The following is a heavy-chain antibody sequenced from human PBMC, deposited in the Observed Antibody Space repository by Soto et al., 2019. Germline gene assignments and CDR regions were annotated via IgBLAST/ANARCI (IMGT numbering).Heavy chain of an antibody. CDR1: GGSISSSNW. CDR2: IYHSGCT. Sequence: QVQLQESGPGLVKPSGTLSLTCAVSGGSISSSNWWSWVRQPPGKGLEWIGEIYHSGCTNYKPSLNRRVPVPVDHAKSQFPENLSSVTAADTARYYCARGVYGDYLLDYYDPLGQGTLVTGSS. CDR3: ARGVYGDYLLDYYDP. V-gene: IGHV4-4*02. D-gene: IGHD4-17*01. J-gene: IGHJ5*02.